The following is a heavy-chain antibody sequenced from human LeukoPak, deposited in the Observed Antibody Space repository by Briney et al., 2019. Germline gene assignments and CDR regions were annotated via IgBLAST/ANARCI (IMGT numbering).Heavy chain of an antibody. D-gene: IGHD2-15*01. J-gene: IGHJ4*02. CDR3: APGCRSATCNLDYFHP. V-gene: IGHV3-23*01. CDR2: ISGSGNSM. Sequence: GKSLRLSCAASGLTFSSYAMSWVRQAPGKGLVWVSAISGSGNSMYYADSVKGRFTISRDNSKRMLYLQMNSLRAEDTAVYYCAPGCRSATCNLDYFHPWGQGTLVTVSS. CDR1: GLTFSSYA.